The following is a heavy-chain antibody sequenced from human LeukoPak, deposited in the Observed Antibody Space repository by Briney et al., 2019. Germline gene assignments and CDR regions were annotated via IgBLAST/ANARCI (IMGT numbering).Heavy chain of an antibody. CDR2: INHSGST. D-gene: IGHD3-22*01. CDR3: AREFRYYDSSGYYGWFDP. J-gene: IGHJ5*02. Sequence: SETLPLTCAVYGGSFSGYYWSWIRQPPGKGLEWIGEINHSGSTNYNPSLKSRVTISVDTSKNQFSLKLSSVTAADTAVYYCAREFRYYDSSGYYGWFDPWGQGTLVTVSS. V-gene: IGHV4-34*01. CDR1: GGSFSGYY.